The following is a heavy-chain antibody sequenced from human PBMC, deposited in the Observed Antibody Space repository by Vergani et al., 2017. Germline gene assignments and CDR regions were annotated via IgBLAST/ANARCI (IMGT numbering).Heavy chain of an antibody. CDR2: LTGGGGST. D-gene: IGHD2-21*01. Sequence: EVQLLESGGSLKQPGGSVRLSCAASGFTFSTYAMHWVRQAPGKGLEWVSALTGGGGSTYYADSFKGRFIISRDNSRDTLYLQMNSLRPEDTATYYCTTDPRYCGDGSCYWLRDHHYYGMDVWGQGTTVTVSS. V-gene: IGHV3-23*01. CDR3: TTDPRYCGDGSCYWLRDHHYYGMDV. J-gene: IGHJ6*02. CDR1: GFTFSTYA.